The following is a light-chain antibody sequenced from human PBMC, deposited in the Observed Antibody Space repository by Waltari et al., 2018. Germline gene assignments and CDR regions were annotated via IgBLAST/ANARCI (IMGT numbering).Light chain of an antibody. CDR2: VNSDGSH. CDR3: QTGGHGTWV. Sequence: QLVLTQSPSASASLGASIKLTCTMSSGHSNNIIAWLPHQQPERGPRYLMKVNSDGSHSRGDGIPDRFSGSSSGAERYLTISSLQSEDEADYYCQTGGHGTWVFGGGTKLTVL. J-gene: IGLJ3*02. CDR1: SGHSNNI. V-gene: IGLV4-69*01.